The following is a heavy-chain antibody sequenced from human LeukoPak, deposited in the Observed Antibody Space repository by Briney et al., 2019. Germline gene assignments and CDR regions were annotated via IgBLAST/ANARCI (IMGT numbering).Heavy chain of an antibody. Sequence: GGSLRLSCAASGFTFSSCAMSWVRQAPGKGLEWVSAISGSGGSTYYAASVKGRFTISRDNSKNTLYLQMNSLRAEDSAVYYCAKGDSSSWYRNYYYYGMDVWGQGTTVTVS. V-gene: IGHV3-23*01. CDR1: GFTFSSCA. J-gene: IGHJ6*02. D-gene: IGHD6-13*01. CDR3: AKGDSSSWYRNYYYYGMDV. CDR2: ISGSGGST.